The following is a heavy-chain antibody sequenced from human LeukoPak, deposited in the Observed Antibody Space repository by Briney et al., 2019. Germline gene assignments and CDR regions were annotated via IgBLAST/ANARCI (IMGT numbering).Heavy chain of an antibody. V-gene: IGHV3-7*03. CDR3: APPLDYYDSSGYHQGGD. Sequence: PGGSLRLSCAASGFTFSSCWMTWVRQAPGKGLEWVANIKEDGSKKNYVDSVKGRFTIFRDNAKNSLYLQMNSLRAEDTAVYYCAPPLDYYDSSGYHQGGDWGQGTLVTVSS. D-gene: IGHD3-22*01. CDR2: IKEDGSKK. CDR1: GFTFSSCW. J-gene: IGHJ4*02.